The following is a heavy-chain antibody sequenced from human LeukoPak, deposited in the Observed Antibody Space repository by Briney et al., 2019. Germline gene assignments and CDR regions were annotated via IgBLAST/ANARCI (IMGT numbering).Heavy chain of an antibody. V-gene: IGHV3-23*01. Sequence: GGSLRLSCAASGFTFSSYAISWVRQAPGKGLEWVSAISGSGGSTYYADSVKGRFTISRDNSKNTLYLQKNSLRAEDTAVYYCGGSSWYVGNHVDYWGQGTLVTVSS. CDR1: GFTFSSYA. J-gene: IGHJ4*02. CDR3: GGSSWYVGNHVDY. CDR2: ISGSGGST. D-gene: IGHD6-13*01.